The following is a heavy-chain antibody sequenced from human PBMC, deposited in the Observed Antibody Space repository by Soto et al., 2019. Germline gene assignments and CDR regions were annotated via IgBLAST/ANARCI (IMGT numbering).Heavy chain of an antibody. Sequence: QVQLVQSGAEVKKPGASEKVSCKACGYPFTSYGISWVRQAPGQGLEWRGWISAYSGNTHYAQKLQGRVTMTTDTSTSTAYTELWRVRSDDTAVYYCARDDPPSSTGGLGTLVTVSS. D-gene: IGHD6-6*01. J-gene: IGHJ4*02. V-gene: IGHV1-18*01. CDR2: ISAYSGNT. CDR1: GYPFTSYG. CDR3: ARDDPPSST.